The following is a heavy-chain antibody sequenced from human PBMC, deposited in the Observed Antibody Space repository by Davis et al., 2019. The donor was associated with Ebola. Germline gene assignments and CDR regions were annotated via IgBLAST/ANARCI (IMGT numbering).Heavy chain of an antibody. CDR2: INWNGGST. CDR1: GFTFDDYG. D-gene: IGHD2-2*01. J-gene: IGHJ4*02. V-gene: IGHV3-20*04. Sequence: GESLKISCAASGFTFDDYGMSWVRQAPGKGLEWVSGINWNGGSTGYADSVKGRFTISRDNAKNSLYLQMNSLRAKDTALYYCARSIIVVVPAAYFDYWGQGTLVTVSS. CDR3: ARSIIVVVPAAYFDY.